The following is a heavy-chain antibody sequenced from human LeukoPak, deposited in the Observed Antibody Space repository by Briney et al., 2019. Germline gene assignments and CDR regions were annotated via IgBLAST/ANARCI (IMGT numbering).Heavy chain of an antibody. CDR3: ARDGYYYDSSGYHVLDY. V-gene: IGHV3-53*01. J-gene: IGHJ4*02. D-gene: IGHD3-22*01. CDR1: GFTVSSNY. CDR2: IYSGGST. Sequence: GGSLRLSCAASGFTVSSNYMSWVRQAPGKGLEWVSVIYSGGSTYYADSVKGRFTISRDNSKNTLYLQMNSLRAEDTAMYYCARDGYYYDSSGYHVLDYWGQGTLVTVSS.